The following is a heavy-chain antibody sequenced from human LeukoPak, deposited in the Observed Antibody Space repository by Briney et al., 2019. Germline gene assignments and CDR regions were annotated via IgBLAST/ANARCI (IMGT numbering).Heavy chain of an antibody. V-gene: IGHV4-59*08. CDR2: IYYSGST. CDR1: GGSMTTYY. D-gene: IGHD2-15*01. Sequence: SETLSLTCTVSGGSMTTYYWSWIRQPPGKGLEWIGYIYYSGSTNYNPSLKSRVTISVDTSKNQFSLKLSSVTAADTAVYYCARRLGYCSGGSCWDDAFDIWGQGTMVTVSS. J-gene: IGHJ3*02. CDR3: ARRLGYCSGGSCWDDAFDI.